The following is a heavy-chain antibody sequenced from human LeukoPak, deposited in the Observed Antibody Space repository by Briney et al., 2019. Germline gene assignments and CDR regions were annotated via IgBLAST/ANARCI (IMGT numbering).Heavy chain of an antibody. Sequence: GGSLRLSCAASGFTFSSYEMNWVRQAPGKGLEWVSYISSSGSTIYYADSVKGRFTISRDNAKNSLYLQMNSLRAEDTAVYYCARGAGKRWLQTLFDYWGQGTLVTVSS. J-gene: IGHJ4*02. CDR2: ISSSGSTI. V-gene: IGHV3-48*03. CDR1: GFTFSSYE. D-gene: IGHD5-24*01. CDR3: ARGAGKRWLQTLFDY.